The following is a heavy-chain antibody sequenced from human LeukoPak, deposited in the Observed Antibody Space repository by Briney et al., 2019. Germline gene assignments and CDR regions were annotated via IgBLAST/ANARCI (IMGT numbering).Heavy chain of an antibody. CDR2: INHSGST. V-gene: IGHV4-34*01. CDR3: ARGLYGSSRWTQGY. CDR1: GGPFSGYY. Sequence: PSETLSLTCAVYGGPFSGYYWSWIRQPPGKGLEWIGEINHSGSTNYNPSLKSRVTISVDTSKNQFSLKLNSVTAADTAVYYCARGLYGSSRWTQGYWGQGTLVTVSS. J-gene: IGHJ4*02. D-gene: IGHD6-13*01.